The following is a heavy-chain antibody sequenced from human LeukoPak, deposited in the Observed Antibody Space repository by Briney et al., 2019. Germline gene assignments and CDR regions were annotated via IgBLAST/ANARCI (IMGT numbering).Heavy chain of an antibody. CDR3: TTDGVQLWLAVWFDP. J-gene: IGHJ5*02. CDR2: IKSKTDGGTT. CDR1: GFTFSNAW. D-gene: IGHD5-18*01. Sequence: GGSLRLSCAASGFTFSNAWMSWVRQAPGKGLEWVGRIKSKTDGGTTDYAAPVKGRFTISRDDSKNTLYLQMNSLKTEDTAVYYCTTDGVQLWLAVWFDPWGQGTLVTVSS. V-gene: IGHV3-15*01.